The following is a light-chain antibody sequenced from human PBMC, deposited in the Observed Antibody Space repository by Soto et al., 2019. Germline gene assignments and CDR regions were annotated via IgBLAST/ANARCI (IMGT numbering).Light chain of an antibody. J-gene: IGKJ4*01. V-gene: IGKV1-12*01. CDR1: QHINNW. CDR2: ATS. Sequence: DTQMTQSPSSVSASLGDRVTITCRASQHINNWLAWYQQKPGKAPKLLISATSSLQGGVPSRFSGSGSGTDFTLTINSLQPEDFATYFCQQANSFPLAFGGGTKVEIK. CDR3: QQANSFPLA.